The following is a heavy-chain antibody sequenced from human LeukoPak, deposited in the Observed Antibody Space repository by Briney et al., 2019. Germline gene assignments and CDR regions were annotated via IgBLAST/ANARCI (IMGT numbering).Heavy chain of an antibody. Sequence: SETLSLTCTVSGGSISSYYWSWIRQPPGKGLEWIGYIYYSGSSNYNPSLKSRVTISVDTSKNQFSLKLSSVTAADTAVYYCARLRVVPAAQGALLYYYGMDVWGQGTTVTVSS. V-gene: IGHV4-59*08. J-gene: IGHJ6*02. CDR2: IYYSGSS. CDR1: GGSISSYY. CDR3: ARLRVVPAAQGALLYYYGMDV. D-gene: IGHD2-2*01.